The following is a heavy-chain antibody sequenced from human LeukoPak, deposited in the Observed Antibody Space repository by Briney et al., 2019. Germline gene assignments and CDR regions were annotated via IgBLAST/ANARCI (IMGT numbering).Heavy chain of an antibody. V-gene: IGHV3-9*01. Sequence: GRPLRLSCAASGFTFDDYAMHWVRQAPGKGLEWVSGISWNSGSIGYADSVKGRFTISRDNAKNSLYLQMNSLRAEDTALYYCAKDINGFAYWGQGTLVTVSS. CDR1: GFTFDDYA. CDR2: ISWNSGSI. D-gene: IGHD2-8*01. CDR3: AKDINGFAY. J-gene: IGHJ4*02.